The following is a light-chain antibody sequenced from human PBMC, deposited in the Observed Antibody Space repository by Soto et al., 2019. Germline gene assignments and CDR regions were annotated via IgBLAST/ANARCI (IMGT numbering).Light chain of an antibody. Sequence: QSVLTQPPSVSGAPGQRVTISCTGSSSNIGAGYDVHWYQQLPGTAPKLLIYGNSNRPSGVPDRFSGSKSGTSASLAITGLQAEDEADYYCQVWDTTNPVIFGGGTKLTVL. J-gene: IGLJ2*01. V-gene: IGLV1-40*01. CDR2: GNS. CDR3: QVWDTTNPVI. CDR1: SSNIGAGYD.